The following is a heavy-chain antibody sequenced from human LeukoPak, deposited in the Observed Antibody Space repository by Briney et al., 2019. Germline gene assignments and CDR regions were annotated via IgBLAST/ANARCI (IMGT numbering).Heavy chain of an antibody. CDR2: ISSSGSTI. CDR1: GFTFSDYY. J-gene: IGHJ5*02. D-gene: IGHD3-10*01. Sequence: GGSLRLSCAASGFTFSDYYMSWIRQAPGKGLEWVSYISSSGSTIYYADSVKGRFTISRDNAKNSLYLQMNSLRAEDTAVYYCARERGDYYGSSAQGLGNWFDPWGQGTLVTVSS. CDR3: ARERGDYYGSSAQGLGNWFDP. V-gene: IGHV3-11*01.